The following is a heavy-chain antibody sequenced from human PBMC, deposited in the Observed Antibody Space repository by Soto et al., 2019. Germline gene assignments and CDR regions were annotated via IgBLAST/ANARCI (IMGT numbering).Heavy chain of an antibody. D-gene: IGHD5-12*01. CDR2: ISDSGGST. V-gene: IGHV3-23*01. CDR1: GFTFTSYA. J-gene: IGHJ4*02. CDR3: AKDTLTPAYIVATGNVDH. Sequence: EVQLLESGGGLVQPGGSLRLSCAASGFTFTSYAMNWVRQAPGKGLEWVSVISDSGGSTYYADSVRCRFTISRDNSKNTLYLQMNSLRAEDTAVYYCAKDTLTPAYIVATGNVDHWGQGTLVTVSS.